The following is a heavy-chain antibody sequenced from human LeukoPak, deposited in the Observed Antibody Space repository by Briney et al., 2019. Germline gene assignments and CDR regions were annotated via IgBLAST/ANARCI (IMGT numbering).Heavy chain of an antibody. CDR3: ARGGWHDILTGYYNLGSWFDP. V-gene: IGHV1-8*01. D-gene: IGHD3-9*01. J-gene: IGHJ5*02. CDR2: RNPNSGNT. Sequence: GASVKVSCKASGYTFTSYDINWVRQAPGQGLEWMGWRNPNSGNTGYAQKFQGRVTMTRNTSISTAYMELSSLRSEDTAVYYCARGGWHDILTGYYNLGSWFDPWGQGTLVTVSS. CDR1: GYTFTSYD.